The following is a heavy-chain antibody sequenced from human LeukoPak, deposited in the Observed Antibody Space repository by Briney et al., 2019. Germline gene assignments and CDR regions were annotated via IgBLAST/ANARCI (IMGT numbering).Heavy chain of an antibody. V-gene: IGHV4-34*01. J-gene: IGHJ4*02. D-gene: IGHD5-24*01. CDR3: ARVLTMAGTGIDS. Sequence: SETLSLTCAVFGGTFSVYLWNWIRQPPGKGLEWIGEINHRGSTNYSPSPKSRVPISLDTSKNQFSLKLSSVTAADTAVYYCARVLTMAGTGIDSWGQGTLVTVSS. CDR2: INHRGST. CDR1: GGTFSVYL.